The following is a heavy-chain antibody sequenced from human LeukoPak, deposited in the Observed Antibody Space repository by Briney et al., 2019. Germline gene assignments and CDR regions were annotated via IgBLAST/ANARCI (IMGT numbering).Heavy chain of an antibody. J-gene: IGHJ4*02. CDR1: GGTFSSYA. V-gene: IGHV1-69*13. CDR3: ARVPRHSSGWYYFDY. CDR2: IIPIFGTA. D-gene: IGHD6-19*01. Sequence: ASVKVPCKASGGTFSSYAISWVRQAPGQGLEWMGGIIPIFGTANYAQKFQGRVTITADESTSTAYMELSSLRSEDTAVYYCARVPRHSSGWYYFDYWGQGTLVTVSS.